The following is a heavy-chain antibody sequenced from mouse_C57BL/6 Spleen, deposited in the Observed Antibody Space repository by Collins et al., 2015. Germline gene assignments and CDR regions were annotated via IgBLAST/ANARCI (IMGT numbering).Heavy chain of an antibody. D-gene: IGHD2-4*01. V-gene: IGHV1-26*01. CDR1: GYTFTDYY. CDR3: ARYGELVYYDYDGSSYFDY. CDR2: INPNNGGT. Sequence: EVQLQQSGPELVKPGASVKISCKASGYTFTDYYMNWVKQSHGKSLEWIGDINPNNGGTSYNQKFKGKATLTVDKSSSTAYMELRSLTSEDSAVYYCARYGELVYYDYDGSSYFDYWGQGTTLTVSS. J-gene: IGHJ2*01.